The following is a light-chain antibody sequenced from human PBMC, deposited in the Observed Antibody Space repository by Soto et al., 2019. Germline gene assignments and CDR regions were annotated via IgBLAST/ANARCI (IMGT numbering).Light chain of an antibody. Sequence: PSTLSASVGDRVTITCRASQSISSWLAWYQQKPGKAPKLLIFDASSLESGTPSRFSGRRSGTQFTLTINGLQPDDFATYYCQQYDNYKPLTFGGGTKVDI. V-gene: IGKV1-5*01. J-gene: IGKJ4*01. CDR3: QQYDNYKPLT. CDR2: DAS. CDR1: QSISSW.